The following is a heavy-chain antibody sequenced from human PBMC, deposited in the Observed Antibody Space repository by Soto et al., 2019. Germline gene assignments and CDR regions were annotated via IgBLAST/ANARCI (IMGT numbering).Heavy chain of an antibody. CDR1: GGSISSYY. Sequence: PSETLSLTCTVSGGSISSYYWSWIRQPPGKGLEWIGYIYYSGSTNYNPSLKSRVTISVDTSKNQFSLKLSSVTAADTAVYYCARHIVVVPAAIGPEYYFDYWGQGTLVTVSS. V-gene: IGHV4-59*08. CDR2: IYYSGST. D-gene: IGHD2-2*01. CDR3: ARHIVVVPAAIGPEYYFDY. J-gene: IGHJ4*02.